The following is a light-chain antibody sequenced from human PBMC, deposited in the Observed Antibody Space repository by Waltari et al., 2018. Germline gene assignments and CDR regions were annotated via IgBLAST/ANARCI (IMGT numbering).Light chain of an antibody. CDR1: SSTIESNT. CDR3: AAWDDSLKGWL. J-gene: IGLJ3*02. CDR2: SND. V-gene: IGLV1-44*01. Sequence: QSVLTQPPSASGTPGQRITISCSGSSSTIESNTVNWYRQFPGTAPHLLIYSNDLRPAGVPDRFSGSKSGASGSLAISGLESDDEADYYCAAWDDSLKGWLFGGGTTVTVL.